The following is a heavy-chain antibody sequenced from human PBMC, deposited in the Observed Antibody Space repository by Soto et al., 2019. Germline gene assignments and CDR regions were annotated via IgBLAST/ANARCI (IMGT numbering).Heavy chain of an antibody. J-gene: IGHJ4*02. CDR3: ERRWGTYYAF. CDR1: GGSISSYY. Sequence: PSETLSLTCTVSGGSISSYYWSWIRQPPGKGLEWIGYIYYSGSTDYDPSLKSRVTISVDTSKNQFSLELSSVTAADTAVYYCERRWGTYYAFWGQGTLVTVSS. V-gene: IGHV4-59*01. D-gene: IGHD7-27*01. CDR2: IYYSGST.